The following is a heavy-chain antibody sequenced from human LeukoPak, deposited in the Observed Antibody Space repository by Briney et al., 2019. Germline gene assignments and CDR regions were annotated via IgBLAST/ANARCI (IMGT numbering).Heavy chain of an antibody. Sequence: PGGSLRLSCAASGFTFSSYVMSWVRQAPGKGLEWVSTITSSGGNTYYADSVKGRFTISRDNSKNTLYLQMNSLRAEDTAVYYCARDVAAAGTFFAGMDVWGRGTTVTVSS. D-gene: IGHD6-13*01. V-gene: IGHV3-23*01. J-gene: IGHJ6*02. CDR2: ITSSGGNT. CDR1: GFTFSSYV. CDR3: ARDVAAAGTFFAGMDV.